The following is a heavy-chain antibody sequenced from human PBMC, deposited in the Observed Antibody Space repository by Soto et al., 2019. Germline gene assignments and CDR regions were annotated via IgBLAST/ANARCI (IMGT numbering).Heavy chain of an antibody. CDR2: LYRGGMT. J-gene: IGHJ4*02. CDR1: GFTVSSNH. D-gene: IGHD2-15*01. CDR3: ERGSTPFNY. Sequence: EVQLVESGGGLIQPGGSLRLSCAASGFTVSSNHMSWVRQAPGKGLECISVLYRGGMTYYSDSVKGRFTISRDNSKNTLYLQMNSLRAEDTALYYCERGSTPFNYWGQRTLVTVSS. V-gene: IGHV3-53*01.